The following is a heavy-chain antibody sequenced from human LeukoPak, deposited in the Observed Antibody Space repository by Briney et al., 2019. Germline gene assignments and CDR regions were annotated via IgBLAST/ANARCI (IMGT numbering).Heavy chain of an antibody. CDR2: INSDGSST. CDR1: GSTFSSYW. CDR3: ARVSDTAYAFDY. Sequence: GGSLRLSCAASGSTFSSYWMHWVRQAPGKGLVWVSRINSDGSSTSYADSVKGRFTISRDNSKNTLYLQMNSLRAEDTAVYYCARVSDTAYAFDYWGQGTLVTVSS. J-gene: IGHJ4*02. D-gene: IGHD5-18*01. V-gene: IGHV3-74*01.